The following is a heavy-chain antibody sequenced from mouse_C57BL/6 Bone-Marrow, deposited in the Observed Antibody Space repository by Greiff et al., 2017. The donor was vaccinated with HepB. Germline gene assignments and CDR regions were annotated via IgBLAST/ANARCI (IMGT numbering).Heavy chain of an antibody. J-gene: IGHJ4*01. CDR1: GFNIKDDY. Sequence: EVQVVESGAELVRPGASVKLSCTASGFNIKDDYMHWVKQRPDQGLEWIGWIDPENGDTEYASKFQGKATITADTSSNTAYLQLSSLTSEDTAVYYFVIYYYVSSYAMDYWGQGTSVPVSS. CDR2: IDPENGDT. CDR3: VIYYYVSSYAMDY. V-gene: IGHV14-4*01. D-gene: IGHD1-1*01.